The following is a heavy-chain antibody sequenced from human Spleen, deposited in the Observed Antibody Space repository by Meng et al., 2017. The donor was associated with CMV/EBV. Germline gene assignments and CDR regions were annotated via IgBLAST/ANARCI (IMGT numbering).Heavy chain of an antibody. Sequence: GGSLRLSCAASGFTFSSYGMHWVRQAPGKGLEWVAFIRYDGTNKYYADSVKGRFTISRDNSKNTLYLQMNSLRAEDTAVYYCARLEMPIAYCGADCDYWGQGTLVTVSS. D-gene: IGHD2-21*01. J-gene: IGHJ4*02. V-gene: IGHV3-30*02. CDR2: IRYDGTNK. CDR3: ARLEMPIAYCGADCDY. CDR1: GFTFSSYG.